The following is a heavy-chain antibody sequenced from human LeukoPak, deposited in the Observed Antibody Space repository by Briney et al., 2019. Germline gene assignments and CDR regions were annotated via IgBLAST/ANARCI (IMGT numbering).Heavy chain of an antibody. CDR2: ISSSSSYI. CDR3: ARATYCSSTSCYKGNAFDI. V-gene: IGHV3-21*01. D-gene: IGHD2-2*02. Sequence: PGGSLRLSCAASGFTFSSYSMNWVRQAPGKGLEWVSSISSSSSYIYYADSVKGRFTISRDNAKNSLYLQMNSLRAEDTAVYNCARATYCSSTSCYKGNAFDIWGQGTMVTVSS. J-gene: IGHJ3*02. CDR1: GFTFSSYS.